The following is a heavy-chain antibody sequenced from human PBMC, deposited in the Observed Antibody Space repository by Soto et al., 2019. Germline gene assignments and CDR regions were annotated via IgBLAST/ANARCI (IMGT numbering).Heavy chain of an antibody. CDR3: ARRYGYYFDY. CDR2: IYYSGST. CDR1: GYSISSYY. Sequence: SDTLSLTCTVSGYSISSYYWSWIRQPPGKGLEWIGYIYYSGSTNYNPSLKSRVTISVDTSKNQLSLKLSSVTAADTAVYYCARRYGYYFDYWGQGTLVTVS. V-gene: IGHV4-59*08. J-gene: IGHJ4*02. D-gene: IGHD4-17*01.